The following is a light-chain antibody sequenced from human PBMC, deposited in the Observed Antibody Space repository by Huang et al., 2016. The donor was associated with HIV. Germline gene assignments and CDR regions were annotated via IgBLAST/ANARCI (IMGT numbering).Light chain of an antibody. CDR1: QSVNTN. V-gene: IGKV3-15*01. Sequence: VMMSQSPATLAASPGERVTLSCGASQSVNTNLAWYQQKPGQPPRLLIYAASTRAPGVAARFAGSGSGTEFTLTIDSLQSDNVAVYYCQQYNKWPPEYTFGQGTRLEIK. CDR3: QQYNKWPPEYT. CDR2: AAS. J-gene: IGKJ2*01.